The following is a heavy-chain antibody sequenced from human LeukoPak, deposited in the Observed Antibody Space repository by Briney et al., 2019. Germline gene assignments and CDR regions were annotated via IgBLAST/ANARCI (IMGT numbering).Heavy chain of an antibody. V-gene: IGHV3-21*01. Sequence: GGSLRLSCAASGFTFSSYSMNWVHQAPGKGLEWVSSISSSSSYIYYADSVKGRFTISRDNAKNSLYLQITSLRAEDTAVYYCARDRSDRLAVAGTSAFDYWGQGTLVTVSS. D-gene: IGHD6-19*01. CDR1: GFTFSSYS. CDR2: ISSSSSYI. CDR3: ARDRSDRLAVAGTSAFDY. J-gene: IGHJ4*02.